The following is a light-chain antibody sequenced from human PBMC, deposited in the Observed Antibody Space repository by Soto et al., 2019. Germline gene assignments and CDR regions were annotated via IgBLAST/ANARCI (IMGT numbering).Light chain of an antibody. Sequence: DIQMTQSPSSLSASVGDRVTITCRASQDIRNDLGWFQQKPGRAPKRLIYDAFTLQSGVPSRFSDSGSGTEFTLTISSLQSEDFATYYCLQHNTYPVTFGQGTTVEIK. CDR1: QDIRND. CDR3: LQHNTYPVT. V-gene: IGKV1-17*01. CDR2: DAF. J-gene: IGKJ1*01.